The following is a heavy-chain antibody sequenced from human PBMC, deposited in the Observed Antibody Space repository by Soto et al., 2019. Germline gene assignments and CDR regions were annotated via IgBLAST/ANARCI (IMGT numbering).Heavy chain of an antibody. D-gene: IGHD3-3*01. J-gene: IGHJ6*02. CDR3: ARDLPGYDFWSGYYPARYYYYGMDV. V-gene: IGHV3-33*01. Sequence: LRLYCAASGFTFSSYGMHWVRQAPGKGLEWVAVIWYDGSNKYYADSVKGRFTISRDNSKNTLYLQMNSLRAEDTAVYYCARDLPGYDFWSGYYPARYYYYGMDVWGQGTTVTVSS. CDR1: GFTFSSYG. CDR2: IWYDGSNK.